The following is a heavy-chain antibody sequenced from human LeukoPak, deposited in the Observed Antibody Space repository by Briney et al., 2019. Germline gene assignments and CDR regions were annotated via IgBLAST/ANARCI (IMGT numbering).Heavy chain of an antibody. D-gene: IGHD2-15*01. CDR2: IGTAGDT. V-gene: IGHV3-13*04. CDR3: ARDMGPRYCSGGSRYPNLLFDY. Sequence: PGGSLRLSCAASGFTFSSYDMHWVRQATGKGLEWVSAIGTAGDTYYPGSVKGRFTISRENAKNSLYLQMNSLRAGDTAVYYCARDMGPRYCSGGSRYPNLLFDYWGQGTLVTVSS. J-gene: IGHJ4*02. CDR1: GFTFSSYD.